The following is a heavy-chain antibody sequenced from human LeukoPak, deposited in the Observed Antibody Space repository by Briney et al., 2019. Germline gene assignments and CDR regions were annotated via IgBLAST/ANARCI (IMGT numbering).Heavy chain of an antibody. D-gene: IGHD5-12*01. Sequence: PSETLSLTCTVSGGSTSSYYWSWIRQPPEKGLEWIGYIYYSGGTNYYPSLKSRVTISVDTSKTQFSLRLNSVTAADTAVYYCARLVGYSGYGQRSFDIWGQGTMVTVSS. CDR3: ARLVGYSGYGQRSFDI. J-gene: IGHJ3*02. CDR2: IYYSGGT. CDR1: GGSTSSYY. V-gene: IGHV4-59*08.